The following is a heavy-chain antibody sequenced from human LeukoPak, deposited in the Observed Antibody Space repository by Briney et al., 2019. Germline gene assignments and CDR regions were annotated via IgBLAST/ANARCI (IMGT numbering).Heavy chain of an antibody. D-gene: IGHD2-21*02. V-gene: IGHV1-69*06. Sequence: ASVKVSCKASGGTFSSYAISWVRQAPGQGLEWMGGIISIFGTANYAQKFQGRVTITADKSTSTAYMELSSLRSEDTAVYYCATSYCGGDCYSGSAYYYYYMDVWGKGTTVTVSS. CDR1: GGTFSSYA. J-gene: IGHJ6*03. CDR3: ATSYCGGDCYSGSAYYYYYMDV. CDR2: IISIFGTA.